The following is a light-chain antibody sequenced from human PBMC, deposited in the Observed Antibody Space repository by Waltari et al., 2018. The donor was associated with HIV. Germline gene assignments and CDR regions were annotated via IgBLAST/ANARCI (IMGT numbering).Light chain of an antibody. J-gene: IGKJ4*01. CDR3: HQYFSDPFT. V-gene: IGKV1-NL1*01. CDR1: QDIGNS. Sequence: DIQMTQFPSSLSASVGDRVTITCRATQDIGNSVSWYQQRPGKVPKLLVYGGYVRHRGVASRFNGSGSGTEYSLTISSLQPEDFATYYCHQYFSDPFTFGGGTKVEI. CDR2: GGY.